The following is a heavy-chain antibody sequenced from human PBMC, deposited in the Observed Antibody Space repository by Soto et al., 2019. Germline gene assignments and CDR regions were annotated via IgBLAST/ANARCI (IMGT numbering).Heavy chain of an antibody. CDR3: ARVTMVRGVIIYYYYYMDV. J-gene: IGHJ6*03. D-gene: IGHD3-10*01. CDR1: GGSISSYY. CDR2: IYYSGST. Sequence: QVQLQESGPGLVKPSETLSLTSTVSGGSISSYYWSWIRQPPGKGLEWIGYIYYSGSTNYNPSLKSRVTISVDTSKNQFSLKLSSVTAADTAVYYCARVTMVRGVIIYYYYYMDVWGKGTTVTVSS. V-gene: IGHV4-59*01.